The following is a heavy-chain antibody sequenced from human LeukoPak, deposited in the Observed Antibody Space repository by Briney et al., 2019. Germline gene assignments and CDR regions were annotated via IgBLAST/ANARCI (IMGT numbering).Heavy chain of an antibody. D-gene: IGHD2-21*01. CDR1: GFTFTNAW. V-gene: IGHV3-15*01. CDR3: ITADSQAFDV. J-gene: IGHJ3*01. CDR2: IKSKTDGGTA. Sequence: PGGSLRLSCAASGFTFTNAWVGWVRQAPGKGLEWVGRIKSKTDGGTADYAAPVKGRFTISRDDSKSTLYLQMNSPKSGDTAVYYCITADSQAFDVWGQGTMVTVSS.